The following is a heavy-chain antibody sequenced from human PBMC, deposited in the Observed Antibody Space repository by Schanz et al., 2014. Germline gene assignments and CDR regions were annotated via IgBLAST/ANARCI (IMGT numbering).Heavy chain of an antibody. Sequence: EVQLLESGGGLVQPGGSLRLSCAASGFTFSSYAMNWVRQAPGKGLEWVSYISGSSRTIYYADSMKGRFTVSRDNAENALYLQMNSLRAEDTALYYCARDRRNADLDYWGQGTLVTVSS. J-gene: IGHJ4*02. V-gene: IGHV3-48*01. CDR2: ISGSSRTI. CDR3: ARDRRNADLDY. CDR1: GFTFSSYA. D-gene: IGHD1-1*01.